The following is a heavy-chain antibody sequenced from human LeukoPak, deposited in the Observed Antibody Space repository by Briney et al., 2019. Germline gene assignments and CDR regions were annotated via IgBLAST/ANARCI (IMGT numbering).Heavy chain of an antibody. CDR1: GGSISSSSYY. D-gene: IGHD3-10*02. CDR3: ARALVRGVIGWFDP. J-gene: IGHJ5*02. V-gene: IGHV4-61*02. Sequence: SETLSLTCTVSGGSISSSSYYWSWIRQPAGKGLEWIGRIYTSGSTNYNPSLKSRVTMSVDTSKNQFSLKLSSVTAADTAVYYCARALVRGVIGWFDPWGQGTLVTVSS. CDR2: IYTSGST.